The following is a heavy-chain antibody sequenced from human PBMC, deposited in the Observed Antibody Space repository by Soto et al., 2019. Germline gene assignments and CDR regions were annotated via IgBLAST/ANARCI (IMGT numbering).Heavy chain of an antibody. CDR3: ARGIKGLPPSAFDI. J-gene: IGHJ3*02. D-gene: IGHD5-12*01. Sequence: QVQLVQSGAEMKKPGASVKVSCKASGYSFSNYDINWVRQATGQGLEWMGWLNPNTDKTGSAQKFQGRVTMTRNTSLSTAYLELSGLRSDDAAVSYCARGIKGLPPSAFDIWGQGTRVTVSS. V-gene: IGHV1-8*01. CDR2: LNPNTDKT. CDR1: GYSFSNYD.